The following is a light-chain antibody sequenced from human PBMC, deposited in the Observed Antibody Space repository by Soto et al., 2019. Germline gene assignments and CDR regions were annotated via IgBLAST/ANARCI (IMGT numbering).Light chain of an antibody. V-gene: IGKV3-20*01. CDR3: QQYGSSPWT. CDR1: QSVSTNY. J-gene: IGKJ1*01. Sequence: EIVLTQSPGTLSLSPGERATLSCRASQSVSTNYLAWYQQKPGQPPSLPIYGASTRATGIPDRFTGSGSGTDFPLTISRLEPEDFAVYYCQQYGSSPWTFGQGTKVEIK. CDR2: GAS.